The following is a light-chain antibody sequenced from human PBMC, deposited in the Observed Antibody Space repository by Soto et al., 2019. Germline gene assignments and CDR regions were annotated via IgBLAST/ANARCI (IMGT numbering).Light chain of an antibody. CDR3: QQYGSSPPIWT. J-gene: IGKJ1*01. CDR2: GAS. V-gene: IGKV3-20*01. Sequence: EIVLTQSPGTLSLSPGEIATLSFSASQSVSSSYLAWYQQKPGQAPRLLIYGASSRATGIPDRFSGSGSGTDFTLTISRLEPEDFAVYYCQQYGSSPPIWTFGQGTKVDIK. CDR1: QSVSSSY.